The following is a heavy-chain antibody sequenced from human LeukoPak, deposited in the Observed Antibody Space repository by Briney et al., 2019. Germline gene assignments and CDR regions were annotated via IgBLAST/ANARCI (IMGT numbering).Heavy chain of an antibody. Sequence: GGSLRLSCAASGFPFMTYWMDWVRQAPGKGPVWVSRINSEGTYETYADSVKGRFTISRDNAKNTLYLQMDTLRAEDTAVYYCARARFKSDYWGQGTLVTVSS. CDR1: GFPFMTYW. CDR2: INSEGTYE. V-gene: IGHV3-74*01. D-gene: IGHD3-3*01. J-gene: IGHJ4*02. CDR3: ARARFKSDY.